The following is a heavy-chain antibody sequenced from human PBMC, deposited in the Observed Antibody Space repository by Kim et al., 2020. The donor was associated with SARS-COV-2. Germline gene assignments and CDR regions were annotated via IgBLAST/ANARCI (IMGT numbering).Heavy chain of an antibody. J-gene: IGHJ4*02. CDR3: ARARGVGASGFDN. D-gene: IGHD1-26*01. Sequence: VDYVKCRFTISRDNAKKSLYLQMNTLGVQDTAVYYCARARGVGASGFDNWGQGALVTVSS. V-gene: IGHV3-7*03.